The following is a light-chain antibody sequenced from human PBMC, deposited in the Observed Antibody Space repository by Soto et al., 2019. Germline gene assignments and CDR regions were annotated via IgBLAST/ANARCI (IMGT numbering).Light chain of an antibody. CDR2: GNS. CDR1: TSNIGAGYD. CDR3: QSYDSSLSGVV. V-gene: IGLV1-40*01. Sequence: QSVLTQPPSVSGAPGQRVTISAIGTTSNIGAGYDLHWYQQLPGTAPKLLIYGNSNRPSGVPDRFSGSKSGTSASLAITGLQAEDEADYYCQSYDSSLSGVVFGGGTQLTVL. J-gene: IGLJ2*01.